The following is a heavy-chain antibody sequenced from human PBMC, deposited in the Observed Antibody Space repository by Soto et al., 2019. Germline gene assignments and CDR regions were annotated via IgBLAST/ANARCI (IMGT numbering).Heavy chain of an antibody. CDR1: GYSFATSG. V-gene: IGHV1-18*01. D-gene: IGHD3-22*01. CDR3: ARAGQYYDSSGYVN. J-gene: IGHJ4*02. CDR2: ISVYNGNT. Sequence: QVKLVQSGTEVKKPGAPLKVSCKASGYSFATSGISWVRQAPGQGLEWMGWISVYNGNTNYDQKLHDRVTMTTDTSTTTAYLELRSLRSDDTAVYYCARAGQYYDSSGYVNWGQGTLVTVSS.